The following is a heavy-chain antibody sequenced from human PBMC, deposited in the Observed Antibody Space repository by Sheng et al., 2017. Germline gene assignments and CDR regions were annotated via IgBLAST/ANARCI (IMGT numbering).Heavy chain of an antibody. CDR1: GFTFSSYG. CDR3: ARDMGSGDGYNQMAGDY. D-gene: IGHD5-12*01. CDR2: IWYDGSNK. V-gene: IGHV3-33*01. Sequence: QVQLVESGGGVVQPGRSLRLSCAASGFTFSSYGMHWVRQAPGKGLEWVAVIWYDGSNKYYADSVKGRFTISRDNSKNTLYLQMNSLRAEDTAVYYCARDMGSGDGYNQMAGDYWGQGTLVTVSS. J-gene: IGHJ4*02.